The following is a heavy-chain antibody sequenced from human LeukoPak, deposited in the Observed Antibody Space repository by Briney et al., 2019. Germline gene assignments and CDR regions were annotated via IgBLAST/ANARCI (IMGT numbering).Heavy chain of an antibody. Sequence: GGSLRLSCAASGFTFSSYSMNWVRQAPGKGLEGVSSISSSSSYIYYADSVKGRFTISRDNAKNSLYLQMNSLRAEDTAVYYCARVTTMIVVVNPFDYWGQGTLVTVSS. J-gene: IGHJ4*02. CDR3: ARVTTMIVVVNPFDY. V-gene: IGHV3-21*01. CDR2: ISSSSSYI. CDR1: GFTFSSYS. D-gene: IGHD3-22*01.